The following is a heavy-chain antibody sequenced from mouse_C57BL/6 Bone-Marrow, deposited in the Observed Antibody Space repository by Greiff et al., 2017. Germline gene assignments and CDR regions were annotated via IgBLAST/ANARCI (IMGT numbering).Heavy chain of an antibody. Sequence: VQLQQSGAELVRPGASVKLSCKASGYTFTDYYINWVKQRPGQGLEWIARIYPGSGNTYSNEKFKGKATLTAEKSSSTAYMQLSSLTSEDSAVYFCARSVTTVVANWYFDVWGTGTTVTVSS. CDR1: GYTFTDYY. CDR3: ARSVTTVVANWYFDV. D-gene: IGHD1-1*01. J-gene: IGHJ1*03. V-gene: IGHV1-76*01. CDR2: IYPGSGNT.